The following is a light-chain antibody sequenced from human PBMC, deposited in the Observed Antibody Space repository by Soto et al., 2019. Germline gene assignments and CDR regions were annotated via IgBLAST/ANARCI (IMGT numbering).Light chain of an antibody. J-gene: IGKJ1*01. V-gene: IGKV1-5*01. CDR1: QNIERW. CDR3: QQFKSGTWT. CDR2: DVP. Sequence: DIQMTQSPSTLSASVGDRVTITRRASQNIERWLAWYQQKPGKAPKLLLYDVPSLESGVPSRFSGSGSGTEFILTINGLQPDDFATYFCQQFKSGTWTFGQGTKV.